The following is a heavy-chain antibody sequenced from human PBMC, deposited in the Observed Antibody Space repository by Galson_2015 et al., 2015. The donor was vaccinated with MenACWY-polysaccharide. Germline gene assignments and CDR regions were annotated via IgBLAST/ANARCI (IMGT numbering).Heavy chain of an antibody. CDR2: IQYDGGNK. V-gene: IGHV3-33*01. Sequence: SLRLSCAASGLSFSGSGMHWVRQAPGKGLEWVAVIQYDGGNKVYVDSVKGRFTISRDNSKNTLYLKMNSLRVEDTAVYYCARGGSTVSFHAFDIWGQGTMVTVSS. D-gene: IGHD2-2*01. J-gene: IGHJ3*02. CDR1: GLSFSGSG. CDR3: ARGGSTVSFHAFDI.